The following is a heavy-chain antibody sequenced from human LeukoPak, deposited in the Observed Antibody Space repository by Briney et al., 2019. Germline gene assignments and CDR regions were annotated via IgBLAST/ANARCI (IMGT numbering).Heavy chain of an antibody. CDR2: IYYSGST. Sequence: SETLSLTCAVYGGSLSGYYWSWSRQPPGMGLEWIGYIYYSGSTYYNPSLKSRVTISVDTSKNQFSLKLSSVTAADTAVYYCARVGRLQNTAMVFGYWGQGTLLTVSS. CDR1: GGSLSGYY. D-gene: IGHD5-18*01. J-gene: IGHJ4*02. V-gene: IGHV4-30-4*08. CDR3: ARVGRLQNTAMVFGY.